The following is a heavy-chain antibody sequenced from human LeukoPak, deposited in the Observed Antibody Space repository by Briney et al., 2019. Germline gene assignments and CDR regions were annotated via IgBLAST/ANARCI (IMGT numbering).Heavy chain of an antibody. CDR3: ARGRYCSGGSCYTVWFDP. J-gene: IGHJ5*02. D-gene: IGHD2-15*01. CDR1: GYTFTSYD. CDR2: MNPNSGNT. Sequence: GASVKVSCKASGYTFTSYDINWVRQATGQGLEWMGWMNPNSGNTGYAQKFQGRGTMTRNASISTAYMELSSLRSEDTAVYYCARGRYCSGGSCYTVWFDPWGQGTLVTVSS. V-gene: IGHV1-8*01.